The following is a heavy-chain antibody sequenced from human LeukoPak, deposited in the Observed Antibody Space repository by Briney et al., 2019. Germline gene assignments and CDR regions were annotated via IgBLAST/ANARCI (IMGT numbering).Heavy chain of an antibody. CDR2: IHNSGRT. Sequence: SETLSLTCSGSGGSGSSYYWSWIRQAPGKGLEWIGYIHNSGRTNYNPSLKSRVTGFVDTSKNQVSLRLSSVTAADTAVYYCARHGTISSESYFDYWGQGALVTVSS. CDR1: GGSGSSYY. CDR3: ARHGTISSESYFDY. D-gene: IGHD1-14*01. J-gene: IGHJ4*02. V-gene: IGHV4-59*08.